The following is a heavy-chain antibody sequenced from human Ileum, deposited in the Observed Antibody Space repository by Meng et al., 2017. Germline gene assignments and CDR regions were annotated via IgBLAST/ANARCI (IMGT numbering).Heavy chain of an antibody. CDR3: VRDGPNYFDQ. CDR1: CFTFLADR. Sequence: QLVGSRACLLLPRGLSTPPCATSCFTFLADRLPRVRQGTGKVLVCLSHITSDATGASYAQSVRGRFTISRDNVKNTLYLQLNSLTVEDTAVYYCVRDGPNYFDQWGQGTLVTVSS. J-gene: IGHJ4*02. V-gene: IGHV3-74*01. CDR2: ITSDATGA.